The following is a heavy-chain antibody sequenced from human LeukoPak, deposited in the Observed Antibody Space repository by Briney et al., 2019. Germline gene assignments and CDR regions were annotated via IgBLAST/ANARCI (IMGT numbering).Heavy chain of an antibody. J-gene: IGHJ6*03. Sequence: SETLSLTCTVSGGSISSYYWSWIRQPPGKGLEWIGYIYYSGSTNYNPSLKSRVTISVDTSKNQFSLKLSSVTAADTAVYYCASVRSLPDNLKWSSFYYMDVWGKGTTVTVSS. CDR1: GGSISSYY. CDR2: IYYSGST. V-gene: IGHV4-59*08. CDR3: ASVRSLPDNLKWSSFYYMDV. D-gene: IGHD3-3*01.